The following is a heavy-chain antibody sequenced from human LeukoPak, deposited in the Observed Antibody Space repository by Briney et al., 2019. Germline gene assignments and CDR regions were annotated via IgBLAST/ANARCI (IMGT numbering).Heavy chain of an antibody. D-gene: IGHD5-18*01. V-gene: IGHV3-23*01. CDR2: ISGSGGST. CDR3: AKEGYSYLSQIDY. Sequence: GGSLRLSCAASGITFSSYGMSWVRQAPGKGLEWVSAISGSGGSTYYADSVKGRFTISRDNSKNTLYLQMNSLRAEDTAVYYCAKEGYSYLSQIDYWGQGTLVTVSS. J-gene: IGHJ4*02. CDR1: GITFSSYG.